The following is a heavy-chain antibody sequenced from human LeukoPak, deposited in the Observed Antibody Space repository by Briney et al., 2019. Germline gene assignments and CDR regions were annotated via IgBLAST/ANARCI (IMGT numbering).Heavy chain of an antibody. V-gene: IGHV1-69*13. J-gene: IGHJ4*02. CDR3: ARGMNYDSSGYGIYYFDY. Sequence: VKVSCKASGGTFSSYAISWVRQAPGQGLEWMGGIIPIFGTANYAQKFQGRVTITADESTSTAYMELSSLRSEDTAVYYCARGMNYDSSGYGIYYFDYWGQGTLVTVSS. CDR2: IIPIFGTA. D-gene: IGHD3-22*01. CDR1: GGTFSSYA.